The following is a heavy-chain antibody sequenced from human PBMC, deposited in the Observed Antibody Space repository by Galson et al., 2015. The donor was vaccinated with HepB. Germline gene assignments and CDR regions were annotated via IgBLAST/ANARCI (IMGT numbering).Heavy chain of an antibody. D-gene: IGHD6-19*01. V-gene: IGHV3-15*01. CDR1: GFTFSNAW. J-gene: IGHJ4*02. CDR2: IKSKTDGGTT. CDR3: TTDLGYTIGWSHLGC. Sequence: SLRLSCAASGFTFSNAWMSWVRQAPGKGLEWVGRIKSKTDGGTTDYAAPVKGRFTISRDDSRNTLYLQMNSLKTEDTAVYYCTTDLGYTIGWSHLGCWGQGNLVTVSS.